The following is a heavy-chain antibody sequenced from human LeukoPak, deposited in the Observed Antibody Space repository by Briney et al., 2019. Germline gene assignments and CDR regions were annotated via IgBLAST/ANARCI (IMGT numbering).Heavy chain of an antibody. CDR1: GFIFSSYG. V-gene: IGHV3-30*02. Sequence: GGSLRLSCAASGFIFSSYGMHWVRQAPGKGMEWVAFLRYDGTNTYYADPVKGRFTISRDNSKNTLFLEMNGLRAEDTAVYYCAKDTCSTSCYIGALDIWGLGTLVTVSS. J-gene: IGHJ3*02. CDR3: AKDTCSTSCYIGALDI. CDR2: LRYDGTNT. D-gene: IGHD2-2*02.